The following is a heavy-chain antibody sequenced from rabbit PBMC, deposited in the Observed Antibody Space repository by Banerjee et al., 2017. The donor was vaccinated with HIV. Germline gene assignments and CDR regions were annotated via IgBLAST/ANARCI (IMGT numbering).Heavy chain of an antibody. V-gene: IGHV1S47*01. CDR1: GIDFSSYG. J-gene: IGHJ3*01. CDR3: AGDSSYDDYGDYPRRTRLDL. CDR2: IYPDYGST. D-gene: IGHD2-1*01. Sequence: QEQLVESGGGLVTLGGSLKLSCKASGIDFSSYGISWVRQAPGKGLEWIAYIYPDYGSTDYASWVNGRFTISLDNAQNTVFLQMTSLTAADTATYFCAGDSSYDDYGDYPRRTRLDLWGQGTLVTVS.